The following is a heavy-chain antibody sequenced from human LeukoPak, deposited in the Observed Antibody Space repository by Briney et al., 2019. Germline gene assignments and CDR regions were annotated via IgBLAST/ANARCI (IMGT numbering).Heavy chain of an antibody. CDR3: ARDNGENYHTAFDY. V-gene: IGHV3-21*06. Sequence: PGGSLRLSCAASGFAFRTCTMNWVRQAPGKGLEWVSFISSTGDNIYYADSVKGRFTISRDNAKNSLYLQMNSLRAEDTAVYYCARDNGENYHTAFDYWGQGTLVTVSS. D-gene: IGHD2-8*01. CDR2: ISSTGDNI. CDR1: GFAFRTCT. J-gene: IGHJ4*02.